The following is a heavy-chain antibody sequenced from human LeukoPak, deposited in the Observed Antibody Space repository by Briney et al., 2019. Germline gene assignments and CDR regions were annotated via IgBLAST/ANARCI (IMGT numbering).Heavy chain of an antibody. J-gene: IGHJ3*02. CDR2: IYYSGST. D-gene: IGHD3-22*01. CDR1: GGSISSYY. V-gene: IGHV4-59*08. Sequence: NASETLSLTCTVSGGSISSYYWSWIRQPPGKGLEWIGYIYYSGSTNYNPSLKSRVTISVDTSKNQFSLKLSSVTAADTAVYYCARHSYYDSSGYYYEDAFDIWGQGTMVTVSS. CDR3: ARHSYYDSSGYYYEDAFDI.